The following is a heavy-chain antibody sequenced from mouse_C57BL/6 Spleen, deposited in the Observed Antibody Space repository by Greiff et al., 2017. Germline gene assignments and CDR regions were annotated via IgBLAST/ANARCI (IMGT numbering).Heavy chain of an antibody. V-gene: IGHV5-4*01. CDR1: GFTFSSYA. J-gene: IGHJ2*01. CDR2: ISDGGSYT. Sequence: EVKLVESGGGLVKPGGSLKLSCAASGFTFSSYAMSWVRQTPEKRLEWVATISDGGSYTYYPDNVKGRFTISRDNAKNNLYLQMSHLKSEDTAMYYCARDPGFITTVVAEDYFDYWGQGTTLTVSS. D-gene: IGHD1-1*01. CDR3: ARDPGFITTVVAEDYFDY.